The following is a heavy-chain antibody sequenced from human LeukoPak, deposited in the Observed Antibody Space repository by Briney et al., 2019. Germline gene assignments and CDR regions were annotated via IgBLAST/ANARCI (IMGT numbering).Heavy chain of an antibody. J-gene: IGHJ4*02. D-gene: IGHD1-26*01. CDR3: ARDVVGATCGFDF. V-gene: IGHV1-18*01. CDR2: IGADSSNT. CDR1: GYTFTSNG. Sequence: ASVKVSCKTSGYTFTSNGISWVRQAPGQGLEWMGGIGADSSNTRYPQKLQGRVTMTADQSTATVYMELRSLVFNDTALYYCARDVVGATCGFDFWGQGTLITVSS.